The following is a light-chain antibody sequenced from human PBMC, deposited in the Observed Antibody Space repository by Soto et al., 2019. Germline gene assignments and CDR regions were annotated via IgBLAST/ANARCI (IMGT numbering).Light chain of an antibody. V-gene: IGKV3-15*01. J-gene: IGKJ2*01. Sequence: EIVMTQSPASLSVSPGDGATLSCRASQSVASNVAWYQQKPGHGPRLLIHGATTRAVGVPARFSGSGSGTDFTLTINGLQSEDFAIYYCQQYHNWPPQYTFGQGTKLQI. CDR2: GAT. CDR3: QQYHNWPPQYT. CDR1: QSVASN.